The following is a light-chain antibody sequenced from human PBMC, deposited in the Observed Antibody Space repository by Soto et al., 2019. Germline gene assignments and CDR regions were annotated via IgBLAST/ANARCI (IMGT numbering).Light chain of an antibody. CDR1: NSDVGGYNF. CDR2: AVS. Sequence: QSALTQPRSVSGSPGQSVTISCTGTNSDVGGYNFVSWYQQLPGKAPKLMISAVSQRPSGVPDRFSGSKSGNTASLTISGLQAHHEADYFCFSYTASGIWVFGGRTKLTVL. J-gene: IGLJ3*02. CDR3: FSYTASGIWV. V-gene: IGLV2-11*01.